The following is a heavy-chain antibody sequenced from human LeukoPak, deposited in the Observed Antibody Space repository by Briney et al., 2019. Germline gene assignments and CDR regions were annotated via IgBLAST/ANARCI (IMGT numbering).Heavy chain of an antibody. J-gene: IGHJ4*02. Sequence: ASVKVSCKASGYTFTGYYMHWVRQAPGQGLEWMGWINPNSGGTNYAQKFQGRVTMTRDTSISTAYMELSRLRSDDTAVYYCAASRGSSSRCYDYWGQGTLVTVSS. CDR3: AASRGSSSRCYDY. V-gene: IGHV1-2*02. CDR2: INPNSGGT. CDR1: GYTFTGYY. D-gene: IGHD6-6*01.